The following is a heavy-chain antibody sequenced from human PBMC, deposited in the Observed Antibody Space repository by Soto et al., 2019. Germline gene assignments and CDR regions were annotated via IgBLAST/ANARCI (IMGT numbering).Heavy chain of an antibody. CDR3: VRVLSVDIFFVYPGYHRDLHAFPTGPTSDL. V-gene: IGHV1-18*04. D-gene: IGHD3-9*01. CDR1: GYTFTSNE. CDR2: ISAYNGNT. J-gene: IGHJ2*01. Sequence: VKVSCRGSGYTFTSNELRWVRQALEQGIERMRWISAYNGNTNYAQKNQGRVTMTTDTSTSTAYMELRSLRSDDTAVYYCVRVLSVDIFFVYPGYHRDLHAFPTGPTSDL.